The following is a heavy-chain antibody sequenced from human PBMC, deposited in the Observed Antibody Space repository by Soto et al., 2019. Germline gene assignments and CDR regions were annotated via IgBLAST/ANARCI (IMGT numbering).Heavy chain of an antibody. V-gene: IGHV1-69*01. J-gene: IGHJ6*02. CDR2: IIPIFGTA. D-gene: IGHD6-13*01. CDR3: ASGEGIAAAGTKYCMDV. CDR1: GGTFSSYA. Sequence: QVQLVQSGAEVKKPGSSVKVSCKASGGTFSSYAISWVRQAPGQGLEWMGGIIPIFGTANYAQKFQGRVTITADESTSTAYMELSSVRSEDTAVYYCASGEGIAAAGTKYCMDVWGQGTTVTVSS.